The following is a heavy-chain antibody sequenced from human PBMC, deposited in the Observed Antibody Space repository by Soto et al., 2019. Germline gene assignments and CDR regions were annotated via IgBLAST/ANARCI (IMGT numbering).Heavy chain of an antibody. V-gene: IGHV1-69*13. CDR2: IIPIFGTA. Sequence: SVKVSCKASGGTFSSYAISWVRQAPGQGLEWMGGIIPIFGTANYAQKFQGRVTITADESTSTAYMELSSLRSEDTAVYYCARGGDGYNSPNYFDYWGQGTLVTVSS. CDR3: ARGGDGYNSPNYFDY. CDR1: GGTFSSYA. J-gene: IGHJ4*02. D-gene: IGHD5-12*01.